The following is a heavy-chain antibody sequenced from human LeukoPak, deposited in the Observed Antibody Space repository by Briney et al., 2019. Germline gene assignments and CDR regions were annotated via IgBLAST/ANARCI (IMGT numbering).Heavy chain of an antibody. D-gene: IGHD6-13*01. CDR3: ARDIGSSKTPGFDY. V-gene: IGHV1-8*01. J-gene: IGHJ4*02. CDR2: MNPNSGNI. Sequence: EASVKVSCKASGYTFTSYDINWVRQATGQGLEWMGWMNPNSGNIGYAQKFQGRDTMTRNTSISTAYMELSSLRSDDTAVYYCARDIGSSKTPGFDYWGQGTLVTVSS. CDR1: GYTFTSYD.